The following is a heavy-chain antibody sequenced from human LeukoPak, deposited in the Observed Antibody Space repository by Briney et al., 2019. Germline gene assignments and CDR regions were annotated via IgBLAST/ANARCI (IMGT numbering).Heavy chain of an antibody. D-gene: IGHD1-26*01. J-gene: IGHJ4*02. V-gene: IGHV4-30-4*01. CDR1: GGSISSYY. CDR3: ARASDSGYFDY. CDR2: IYYSGST. Sequence: SETLSLTCTVSGGSISSYYWSWIRQPPGKGLEWIGYIYYSGSTYYNPSLKSRVTISVDTSKNQFSLKLSSVTAADTAVYYCARASDSGYFDYWGQGTLVTVSS.